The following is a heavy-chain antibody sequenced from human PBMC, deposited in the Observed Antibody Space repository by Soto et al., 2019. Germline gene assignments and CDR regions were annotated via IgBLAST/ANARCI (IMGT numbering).Heavy chain of an antibody. CDR2: INHSGST. CDR3: ASSGDDDSSGYYHYY. Sequence: QVQLQQWGAGLLKPSETLSLTCAVYGGSFSGYYWSWIRQPPGKGLEWIGEINHSGSTNYNPSPKSRVTISVDTSKNQFSLKLSSVTAADTAVYYCASSGDDDSSGYYHYYWGQGTLVTVSS. D-gene: IGHD3-22*01. V-gene: IGHV4-34*01. J-gene: IGHJ4*02. CDR1: GGSFSGYY.